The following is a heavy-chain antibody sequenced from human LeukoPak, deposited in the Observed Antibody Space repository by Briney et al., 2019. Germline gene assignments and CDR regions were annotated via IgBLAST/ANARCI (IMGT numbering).Heavy chain of an antibody. Sequence: ASVKVSCKASGYTFASFYMHWVRQAPGQGLEWMGLINPSAGSTTYAQKFQGRVTATRDMSTSTVYMELSSLRSEDTAVYYCARGAAGTRWLDPWGQGTLVTVSS. J-gene: IGHJ5*02. V-gene: IGHV1-46*01. CDR2: INPSAGST. CDR1: GYTFASFY. CDR3: ARGAAGTRWLDP. D-gene: IGHD6-13*01.